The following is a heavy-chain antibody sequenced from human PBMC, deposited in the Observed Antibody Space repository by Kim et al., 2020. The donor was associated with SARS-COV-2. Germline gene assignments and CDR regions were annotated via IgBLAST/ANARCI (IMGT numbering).Heavy chain of an antibody. V-gene: IGHV5-51*01. CDR1: GYTFTSYW. CDR3: ARGEGXXIENYFDY. J-gene: IGHJ4*02. D-gene: IGHD2-21*01. CDR2: IYVADSDT. Sequence: GESLKISCKGSGYTFTSYWIAWVRQMPGKGLEWMGMIYVADSDTRYSPSFEGQVTISVDKSISTXYLQWRSLKASDTAMYYCARGEGXXIENYFDYWGQGTLVTVSS.